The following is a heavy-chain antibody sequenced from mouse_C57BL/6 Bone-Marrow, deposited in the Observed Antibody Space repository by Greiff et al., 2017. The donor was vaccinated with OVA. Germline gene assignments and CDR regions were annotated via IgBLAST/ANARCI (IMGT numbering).Heavy chain of an antibody. J-gene: IGHJ1*03. CDR1: GYTFTGYW. D-gene: IGHD1-1*01. Sequence: QVQLQQSGAELMKPGASVKLSCKATGYTFTGYWIEWVKQRPGHGLEWIGEILPGSGSTNYNEKFEGKATFTADTSSNTAYMQLSSLTTEDSAIYYCARFPYYYGSSYRYFDVWGTGTTVTVSS. V-gene: IGHV1-9*01. CDR2: ILPGSGST. CDR3: ARFPYYYGSSYRYFDV.